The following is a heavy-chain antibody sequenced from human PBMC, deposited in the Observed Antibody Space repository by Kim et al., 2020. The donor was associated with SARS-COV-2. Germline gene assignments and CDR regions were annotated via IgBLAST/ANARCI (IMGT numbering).Heavy chain of an antibody. CDR2: TRDKTNSYTT. J-gene: IGHJ5*02. Sequence: GGSLRLSCAASGLTVSDHYMDWVRQAPGKGLEWVGRTRDKTNSYTTEYVASVRGRFTISRDDSKNSVFLQMNSLKTEDTAVYYCVRGEDCSGGTCSGWFDTWGQGTLVTVSS. CDR3: VRGEDCSGGTCSGWFDT. V-gene: IGHV3-72*01. D-gene: IGHD2-15*01. CDR1: GLTVSDHY.